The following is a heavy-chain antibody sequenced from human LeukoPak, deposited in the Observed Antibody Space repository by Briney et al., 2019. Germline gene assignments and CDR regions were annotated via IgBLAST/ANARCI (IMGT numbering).Heavy chain of an antibody. J-gene: IGHJ5*02. D-gene: IGHD4-17*01. Sequence: GGSLRLSCAASGFTFSSYAMSWVRQAPGKGPEWVSAISGSGGSTYYADSVKGRFTISRDNSKNTLYLQMNSLRAEDTAVYYCAKGDYGDYRINWFDPWGQGTLVTVSS. V-gene: IGHV3-23*01. CDR3: AKGDYGDYRINWFDP. CDR2: ISGSGGST. CDR1: GFTFSSYA.